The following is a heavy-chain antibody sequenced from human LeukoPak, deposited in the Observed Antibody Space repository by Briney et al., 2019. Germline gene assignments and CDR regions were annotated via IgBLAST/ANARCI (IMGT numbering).Heavy chain of an antibody. V-gene: IGHV3-30-3*01. Sequence: GGSLRLSCAASGFTFSSFDMHWVRQAPGEGLEWVATLSSDGSDRRYTDSVKGRFSISRDNSKDTLYLQMNSLRVEDTAVYYCAREAYRWELLTSYDAFDIWGQGTMVTVSS. D-gene: IGHD1-26*01. J-gene: IGHJ3*02. CDR1: GFTFSSFD. CDR2: LSSDGSDR. CDR3: AREAYRWELLTSYDAFDI.